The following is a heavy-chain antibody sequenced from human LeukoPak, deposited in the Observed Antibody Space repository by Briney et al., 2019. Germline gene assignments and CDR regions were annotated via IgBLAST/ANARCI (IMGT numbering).Heavy chain of an antibody. D-gene: IGHD3-10*01. V-gene: IGHV4-34*01. J-gene: IGHJ4*02. CDR2: INYSGRT. Sequence: SETLSLTCAVSGGSFSGYYWSWIRQSPGKGLEWIGEINYSGRTNYNPSLKSRLIISVDTSKNQFSLKLNSMTAADTAVYYCAREETFYYSSGSYSYFDLWGQGTLVTVSS. CDR1: GGSFSGYY. CDR3: AREETFYYSSGSYSYFDL.